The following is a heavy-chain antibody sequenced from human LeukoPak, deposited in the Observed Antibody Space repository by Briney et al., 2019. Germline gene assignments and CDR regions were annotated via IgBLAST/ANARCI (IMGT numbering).Heavy chain of an antibody. Sequence: GGSLRLSCAASGFTFSSYAMSWVRQAPGKGLEWVSAISGSGGSTYYADSVKGRFTISRDNSKNTLYLQMNSLRAEDTAVYYCAKDLIGSYLHYYGMDVWGQGTTVTVSS. CDR3: AKDLIGSYLHYYGMDV. J-gene: IGHJ6*02. CDR1: GFTFSSYA. CDR2: ISGSGGST. V-gene: IGHV3-23*01. D-gene: IGHD1-26*01.